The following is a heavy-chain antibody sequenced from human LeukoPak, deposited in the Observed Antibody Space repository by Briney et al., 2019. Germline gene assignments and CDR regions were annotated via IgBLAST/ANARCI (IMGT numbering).Heavy chain of an antibody. J-gene: IGHJ3*02. CDR3: AKVAIVGATSDAFDI. Sequence: GGSLRLSCAASGFTFDDYAMHWVRQAPGKGLKWVSGITWNSGSIDYADSVNGRFTVSRDNAKNSLYLQMNRLRAEDTALYYCAKVAIVGATSDAFDIWGQGTMVTVSS. D-gene: IGHD1-26*01. CDR2: ITWNSGSI. V-gene: IGHV3-9*01. CDR1: GFTFDDYA.